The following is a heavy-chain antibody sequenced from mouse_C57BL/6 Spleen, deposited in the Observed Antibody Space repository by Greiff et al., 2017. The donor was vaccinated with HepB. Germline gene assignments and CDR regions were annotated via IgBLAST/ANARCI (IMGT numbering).Heavy chain of an antibody. D-gene: IGHD2-4*01. CDR1: GFTFSDYG. J-gene: IGHJ3*01. CDR2: ISRGSRTI. V-gene: IGHV5-17*01. CDR3: ARSYDYVFAY. Sequence: EVKLMESGGGLVKPGGSLKLSCAASGFTFSDYGMHWVRQAPEKGLEWVAYISRGSRTIYYADTVKGRFTISRDNAKNTLFLQITSLRSEDTAMDYCARSYDYVFAYWGQGTLVTVSA.